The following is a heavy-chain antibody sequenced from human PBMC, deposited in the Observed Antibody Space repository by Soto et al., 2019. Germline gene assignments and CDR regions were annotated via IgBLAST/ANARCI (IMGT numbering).Heavy chain of an antibody. CDR1: GFTFSSYG. D-gene: IGHD6-13*01. CDR3: AKEGGIAAAGTPLYYYYGMDA. CDR2: ISYDGSNK. V-gene: IGHV3-30*18. J-gene: IGHJ6*02. Sequence: PGGSLRLSCAASGFTFSSYGMHWFRQAPGKGLEWVAVISYDGSNKYYADSVKGRFTISRDNSKNTLYLQMNSLRAEDTAVYYCAKEGGIAAAGTPLYYYYGMDAWGQGTTVTVSS.